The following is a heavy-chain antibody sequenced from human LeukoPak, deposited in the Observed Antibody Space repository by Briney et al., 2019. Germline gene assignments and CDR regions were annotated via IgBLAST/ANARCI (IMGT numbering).Heavy chain of an antibody. J-gene: IGHJ4*02. D-gene: IGHD5-12*01. CDR2: ISWNSGSI. V-gene: IGHV3-9*01. CDR3: ATSRGYSGPFGY. CDR1: GLTFDDYA. Sequence: GGSLRLSCAASGLTFDDYAMHWVRQAPGKGLEWVSGISWNSGSIGYADSVKGRFTISRDNAKNSLYLQMNSLRAEDTALYHCATSRGYSGPFGYWGQGTLVTVSS.